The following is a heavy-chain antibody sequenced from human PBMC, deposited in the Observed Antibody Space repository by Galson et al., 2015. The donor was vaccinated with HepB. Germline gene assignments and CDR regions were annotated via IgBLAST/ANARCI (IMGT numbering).Heavy chain of an antibody. CDR3: ARRYCSSTSCYTVDY. D-gene: IGHD2-2*02. Sequence: SVKVSCKASGYTFTGYYMHWVRQAPGQGLEWMGWINPNSGGTNYAQKFQGRVTMTRDTSISTAYMELSRLRSDDTAVYYCARRYCSSTSCYTVDYWGQGTLVTVSS. J-gene: IGHJ4*02. CDR2: INPNSGGT. V-gene: IGHV1-2*02. CDR1: GYTFTGYY.